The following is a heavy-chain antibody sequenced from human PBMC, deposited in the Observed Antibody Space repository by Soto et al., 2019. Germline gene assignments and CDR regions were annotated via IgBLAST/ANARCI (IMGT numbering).Heavy chain of an antibody. Sequence: SETLSLTCTVSGGSISSYYWSWIRQPPGKGLEWIGYIYYSGSTNYNPSLKSRVTISVDTSKNQFSLKLSSVTAADTAVYYCARASKGFWSGYPEFDYWGQGTLVTVSS. J-gene: IGHJ4*02. CDR2: IYYSGST. CDR3: ARASKGFWSGYPEFDY. CDR1: GGSISSYY. V-gene: IGHV4-59*01. D-gene: IGHD3-3*01.